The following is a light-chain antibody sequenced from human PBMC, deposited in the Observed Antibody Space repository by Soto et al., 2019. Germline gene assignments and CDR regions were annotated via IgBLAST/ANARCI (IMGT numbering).Light chain of an antibody. CDR1: QSISRT. V-gene: IGKV3-15*01. Sequence: EIVLTQSPDTLSVSPGERATLSCRASQSISRTLAWYQQKSGQPPRLLIYDASTRATGIPARFSGSGSGTEFTLTINSLQSEDFAVYYCQQYNYWPPLTFGGGTKVDIK. J-gene: IGKJ4*01. CDR2: DAS. CDR3: QQYNYWPPLT.